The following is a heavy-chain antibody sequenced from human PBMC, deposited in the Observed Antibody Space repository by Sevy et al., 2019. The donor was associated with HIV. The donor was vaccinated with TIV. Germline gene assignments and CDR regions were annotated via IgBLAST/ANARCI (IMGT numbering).Heavy chain of an antibody. CDR3: ARDTITMVQGVIGDYYGMDV. D-gene: IGHD3-10*01. V-gene: IGHV3-23*01. Sequence: GGSLRLSCSASEFTFSSYAMSWVRQAPGKGLEWVSSISGSGRFTYYADFVEGRFIISRDNSKNTLSVQMNSLRAEDTAVYYCARDTITMVQGVIGDYYGMDVWGQGTTVTVS. CDR2: ISGSGRFT. J-gene: IGHJ6*02. CDR1: EFTFSSYA.